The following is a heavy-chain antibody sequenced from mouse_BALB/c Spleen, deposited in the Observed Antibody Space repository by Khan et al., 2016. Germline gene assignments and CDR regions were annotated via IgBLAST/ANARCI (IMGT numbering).Heavy chain of an antibody. Sequence: QVQLKESGPGLVAPSQSLSITCTVSGFSLTGYGVNWARQPPGKGLERLGMIWGDGSTDYNSALKSRLSISKDNSKSQVFLKMNSLQSDDTARYSCARVLYTDLGRFAYWGHATLVTVSA. J-gene: IGHJ3*01. D-gene: IGHD3-1*01. CDR1: GFSLTGYG. V-gene: IGHV2-6-7*01. CDR2: IWGDGST. CDR3: ARVLYTDLGRFAY.